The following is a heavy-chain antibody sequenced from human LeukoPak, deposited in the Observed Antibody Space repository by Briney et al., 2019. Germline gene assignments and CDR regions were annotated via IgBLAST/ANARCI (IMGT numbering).Heavy chain of an antibody. CDR2: ISSNGGST. CDR3: VKNIDYDYYYYGMDV. V-gene: IGHV3-64D*06. J-gene: IGHJ6*04. Sequence: PGGSLRLSCSASGFTFSSYAMRWVRQAPGKGLEYVSAISSNGGSTYYADSVKGRFTISRDNSKNMLYLQMSSLRAEDTAVYYCVKNIDYDYYYYGMDVWGKGTTVTVSS. CDR1: GFTFSSYA. D-gene: IGHD4-17*01.